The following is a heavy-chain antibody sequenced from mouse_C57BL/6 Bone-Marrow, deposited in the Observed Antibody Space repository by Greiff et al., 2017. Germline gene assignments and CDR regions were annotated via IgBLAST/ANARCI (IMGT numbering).Heavy chain of an antibody. CDR3: TTITTVVSPGYFDV. V-gene: IGHV6-3*01. D-gene: IGHD1-1*01. Sequence: EVQRVESGGGLVQPGGSMKLSCVASGFTFSNYWMNWVRQSPEKGLEWVAQIRLKSDNYATHYAESVKGRFTISRDDSKSSVYLQMNNLRAEDTGIYYCTTITTVVSPGYFDVWGTGTTVTVSS. J-gene: IGHJ1*03. CDR1: GFTFSNYW. CDR2: IRLKSDNYAT.